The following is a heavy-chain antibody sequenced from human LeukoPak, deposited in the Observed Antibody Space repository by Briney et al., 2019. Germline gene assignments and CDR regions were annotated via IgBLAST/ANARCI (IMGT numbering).Heavy chain of an antibody. CDR1: GFTFSSYS. CDR2: INSQRSTI. CDR3: ARDVERTGGTYYYGSGSPRG. V-gene: IGHV3-48*02. Sequence: PGGSLRLSCAASGFTFSSYSMIWVRQAPGKGLEWVSYINSQRSTIYYADSVKGRFTISRDNAKNSLYLQMNSLRDEDTAVYYCARDVERTGGTYYYGSGSPRGWGQGTLVTVSS. D-gene: IGHD3-10*01. J-gene: IGHJ4*02.